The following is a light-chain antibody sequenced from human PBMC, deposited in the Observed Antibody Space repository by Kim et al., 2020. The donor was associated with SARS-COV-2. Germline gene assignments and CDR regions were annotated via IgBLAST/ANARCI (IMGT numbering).Light chain of an antibody. V-gene: IGLV1-47*01. CDR2: RND. J-gene: IGLJ3*02. CDR1: NSNIGNNY. CDR3: ALWDDSLNGPV. Sequence: GQRVTISCSGSNSNIGNNYVYWYKLLPGTAPALLIYRNDQRRSGVPDRFSGSKSGTSASLAISGLRSEDEAEYYCALWDDSLNGPVFGGGTKLTVL.